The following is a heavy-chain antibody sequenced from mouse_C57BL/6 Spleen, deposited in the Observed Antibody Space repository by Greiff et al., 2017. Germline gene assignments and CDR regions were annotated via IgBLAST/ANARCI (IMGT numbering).Heavy chain of an antibody. D-gene: IGHD2-4*01. J-gene: IGHJ1*03. CDR3: ARDPYDYDGGYWYFDV. CDR2: ISYDGSN. CDR1: GYSITSGYY. V-gene: IGHV3-6*01. Sequence: DVQLQESGPGLVKPSQSLSLTCSVTGYSITSGYYWNWIRQFPGNKLEWMGYISYDGSNNYNPSLKNRISITRDTSKNQFFLKLNSVTTEDTATYYCARDPYDYDGGYWYFDVWGTGTTVTVSS.